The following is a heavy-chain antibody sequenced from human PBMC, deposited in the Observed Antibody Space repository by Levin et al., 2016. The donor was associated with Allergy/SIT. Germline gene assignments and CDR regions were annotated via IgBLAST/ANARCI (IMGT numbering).Heavy chain of an antibody. D-gene: IGHD2-2*01. Sequence: ASVKVSCKASGYTFTSYYMHWVRQAPGQGLEWMGIINPSGGSTSYAQKFQGRVTMTRDTSTSTVYMELSSLRSEDTAVYYCARRCSSTSCYDRWGAFDIWGQGTMVTVSS. CDR2: INPSGGST. J-gene: IGHJ3*02. CDR3: ARRCSSTSCYDRWGAFDI. CDR1: GYTFTSYY. V-gene: IGHV1-46*01.